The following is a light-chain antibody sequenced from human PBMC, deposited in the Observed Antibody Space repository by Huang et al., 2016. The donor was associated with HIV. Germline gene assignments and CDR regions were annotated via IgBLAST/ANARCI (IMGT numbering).Light chain of an antibody. CDR1: QSISSY. Sequence: DIQMTQSPSSLSASVGDRVTITCRASQSISSYLNWYQQKPGKAPKLLIYAASSLQSGVPSRFSGGRSGTDFTLTISSLQPEDFATYYCQQSYSTPHTFGQGTKLEIK. V-gene: IGKV1-39*01. CDR2: AAS. J-gene: IGKJ2*01. CDR3: QQSYSTPHT.